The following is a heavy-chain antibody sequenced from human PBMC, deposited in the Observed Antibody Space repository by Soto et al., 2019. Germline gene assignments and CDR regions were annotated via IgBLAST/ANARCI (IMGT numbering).Heavy chain of an antibody. D-gene: IGHD6-19*01. J-gene: IGHJ4*02. V-gene: IGHV1-8*01. CDR2: MNPNSGNT. CDR1: GYTFTSYD. Sequence: RASVKVSCKASGYTFTSYDINWVRQATGQGLEWMGWMNPNSGNTGYAQKFQGRVTMTRNTSISTAYMELSSLRSEDTAVYYCAISRAIAVAGSLDYWGQGTLVTVSS. CDR3: AISRAIAVAGSLDY.